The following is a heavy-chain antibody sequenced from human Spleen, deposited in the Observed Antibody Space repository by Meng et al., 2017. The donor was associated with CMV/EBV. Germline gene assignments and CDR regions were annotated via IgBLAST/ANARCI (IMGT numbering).Heavy chain of an antibody. CDR1: GFTFSTYE. CDR3: ARDLREGAWDQLPLYGMDV. J-gene: IGHJ6*02. D-gene: IGHD2-2*01. V-gene: IGHV3-48*03. Sequence: GESLKISCAASGFTFSTYEMNWVRQAPGKGLEWVSYISSSGSTIYYADSVKGRFTISRDNSKNSLYVQMNSLRAEDTAVYYCARDLREGAWDQLPLYGMDVWGQGSTVTVSS. CDR2: ISSSGSTI.